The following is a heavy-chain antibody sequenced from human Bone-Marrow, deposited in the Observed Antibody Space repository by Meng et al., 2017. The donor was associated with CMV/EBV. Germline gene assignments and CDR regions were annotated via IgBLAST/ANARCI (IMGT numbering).Heavy chain of an antibody. CDR2: ISSSSSYI. CDR1: GFTFSSYS. CDR3: ARESIAARPTY. Sequence: GESLKISCAASGFTFSSYSMNWVRQAPGKGLEWVSSISSSSSYIYYADSVKGRFTISRDNSKNTLYLQMNSLRAEDTAVYYCARESIAARPTYWGQGTLVTVSS. V-gene: IGHV3-21*01. J-gene: IGHJ4*02. D-gene: IGHD6-6*01.